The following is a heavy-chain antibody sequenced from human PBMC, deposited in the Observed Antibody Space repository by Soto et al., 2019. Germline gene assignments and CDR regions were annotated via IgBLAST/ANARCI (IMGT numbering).Heavy chain of an antibody. CDR1: GGTFSTSA. J-gene: IGHJ4*02. CDR3: AIKRVANGAFDY. D-gene: IGHD1-1*01. Sequence: QVQLVQSGAEVKKPGSSVRVSCKASGGTFSTSAISWVRQAPGQGPEWLGEIIPIFGTPTYAQMFQGRVTITADASTNTAYMELSSLRSEDTAVYYCAIKRVANGAFDYWGRGPWSPSPQ. CDR2: IIPIFGTP. V-gene: IGHV1-69*12.